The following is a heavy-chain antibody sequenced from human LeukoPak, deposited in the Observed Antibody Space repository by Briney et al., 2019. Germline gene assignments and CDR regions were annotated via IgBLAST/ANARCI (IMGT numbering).Heavy chain of an antibody. J-gene: IGHJ4*02. CDR2: ISSSGSTI. V-gene: IGHV3-11*01. CDR3: AKDLTPPRAVAGFDY. CDR1: GFSFSDYY. D-gene: IGHD6-19*01. Sequence: PGGSLRLSCAASGFSFSDYYMSWIRQAPGKGLEWVSYISSSGSTIYYADSVKGRFTISRDNAKNSLYLQMNSLRAEDTAVYYCAKDLTPPRAVAGFDYWGQGTLVTVSS.